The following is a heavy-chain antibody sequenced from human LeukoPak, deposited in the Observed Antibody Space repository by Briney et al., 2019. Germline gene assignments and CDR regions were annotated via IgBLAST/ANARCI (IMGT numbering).Heavy chain of an antibody. V-gene: IGHV1-69*06. CDR3: ARDMGKNVLRFLEWLPHPIDY. D-gene: IGHD3-3*01. CDR1: GGTFSSYA. CDR2: IIPIFGTA. Sequence: SVKVSCKASGGTFSSYAISWVRQAPGQGLEWMGGIIPIFGTANYAQKFQGRVTITADKSTSTAYMELSSLRSEDTAVYYCARDMGKNVLRFLEWLPHPIDYWRQGTLVTVSS. J-gene: IGHJ4*02.